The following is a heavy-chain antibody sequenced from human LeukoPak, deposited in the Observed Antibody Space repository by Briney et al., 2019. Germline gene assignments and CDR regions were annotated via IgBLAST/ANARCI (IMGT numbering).Heavy chain of an antibody. CDR2: TSYDGSNK. CDR1: GFTFSTYG. V-gene: IGHV3-30*18. J-gene: IGHJ4*02. D-gene: IGHD3-10*01. CDR3: AKDLFYYGTPALDY. Sequence: GGSLRLSCAASGFTFSTYGMQWVRQAPGKGLEWVAVTSYDGSNKGYADFVKGRFTISRDNSKNTLYLQMNNLRAEDTAVYYCAKDLFYYGTPALDYWGQGTLVTVSS.